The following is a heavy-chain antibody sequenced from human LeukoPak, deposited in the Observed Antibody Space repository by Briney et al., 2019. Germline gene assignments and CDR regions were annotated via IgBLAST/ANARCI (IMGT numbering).Heavy chain of an antibody. CDR3: ARFVGACSGGSCYSDY. D-gene: IGHD2-15*01. Sequence: GESLKISCKGSRYSFTSYWIGGVRPMPGKGLEWMGIIYPGESDTRYSPDFQGQVPISADKSIRTAYLQWNSLKASDTAMYYCARFVGACSGGSCYSDYWGQGTLVTVSS. CDR2: IYPGESDT. CDR1: RYSFTSYW. J-gene: IGHJ4*02. V-gene: IGHV5-51*01.